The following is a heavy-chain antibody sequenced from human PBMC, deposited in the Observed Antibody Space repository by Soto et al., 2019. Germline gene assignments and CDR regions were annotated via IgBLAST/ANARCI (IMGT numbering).Heavy chain of an antibody. CDR3: ARDLWGYCGADCYPLDV. CDR1: GDSVSSSSVT. D-gene: IGHD2-21*02. Sequence: SQTLSLTCTISGDSVSSSSVTWNWIRQSPSRGLEWLGRTYYWSKWYNDYAVSVKSRITINPDTSKNQFSLQLNSVTAADTAVYYCARDLWGYCGADCYPLDVWGQGTTVTVSS. CDR2: TYYWSKWYN. V-gene: IGHV6-1*01. J-gene: IGHJ6*02.